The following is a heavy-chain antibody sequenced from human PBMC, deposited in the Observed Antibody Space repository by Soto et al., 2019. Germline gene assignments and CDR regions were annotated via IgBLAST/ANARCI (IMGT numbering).Heavy chain of an antibody. Sequence: RESLKISCKASVYNFTAFWIHWVRQLPGKGLEWLGKIDPSDSYTNYSPSFEGHVTISTDNSITTAYLQWSSLRASDTALYFCARVHKNWFDSWAQGTMVTVSS. CDR2: IDPSDSYT. V-gene: IGHV5-10-1*01. CDR3: ARVHKNWFDS. CDR1: VYNFTAFW. J-gene: IGHJ5*01.